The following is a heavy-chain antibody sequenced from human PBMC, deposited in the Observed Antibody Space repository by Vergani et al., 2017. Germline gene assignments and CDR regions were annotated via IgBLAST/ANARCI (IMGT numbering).Heavy chain of an antibody. CDR1: GYTFTSYY. V-gene: IGHV1-46*01. Sequence: QVQLVQSGAEVKKPGASVKVSCKASGYTFTSYYMHWVRQAPGQGLEWMGIINPSGGSTSYAQKFQGRVTMTRDTSTSTVYMELSSLRSEDTAVYYCARDLVDYGDYERGDYWGQGTLVTVSS. CDR3: ARDLVDYGDYERGDY. CDR2: INPSGGST. D-gene: IGHD4-17*01. J-gene: IGHJ4*02.